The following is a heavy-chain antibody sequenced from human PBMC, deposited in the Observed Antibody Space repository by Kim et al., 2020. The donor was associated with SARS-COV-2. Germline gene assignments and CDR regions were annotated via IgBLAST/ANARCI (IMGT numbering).Heavy chain of an antibody. CDR1: GGSISSYY. V-gene: IGHV4-59*08. Sequence: SETLSLTCTVSGGSISSYYWSWIRQPPGKGLEWIGYIYYSGSTNYNPSLKSRVTISVDTSKNQFSLKLSSVTAADTAVYYCARQLRAGWFDPWGQGTLVTVSS. J-gene: IGHJ5*02. CDR3: ARQLRAGWFDP. D-gene: IGHD6-13*01. CDR2: IYYSGST.